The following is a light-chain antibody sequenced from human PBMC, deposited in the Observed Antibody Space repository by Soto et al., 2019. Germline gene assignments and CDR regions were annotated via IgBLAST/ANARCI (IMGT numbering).Light chain of an antibody. CDR1: QSVSSIY. CDR3: QQYGNSPIT. J-gene: IGKJ5*01. Sequence: EIVLTQSPGTLSLSPGERATLSCRASQSVSSIYLAWYQQKPGQAPRLLIYGASSRATGISDRFSGWGSGTDFTLTISRLEPEDFAVYYCQQYGNSPITFGQGTRLEI. CDR2: GAS. V-gene: IGKV3-20*01.